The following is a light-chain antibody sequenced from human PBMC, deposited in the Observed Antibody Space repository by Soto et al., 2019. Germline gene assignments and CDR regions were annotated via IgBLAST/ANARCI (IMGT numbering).Light chain of an antibody. CDR3: QHYGYSLWT. V-gene: IGKV3-11*01. Sequence: EIVLTQSPATLSLSPGERATLSCRASQSVSTYLAWYQQRPGQAPRLLIYDASYRATDIPPRFSGSGSGTDFTLTITRLEPEDFAVYYCQHYGYSLWTFGQGTKVDIK. CDR1: QSVSTY. J-gene: IGKJ1*01. CDR2: DAS.